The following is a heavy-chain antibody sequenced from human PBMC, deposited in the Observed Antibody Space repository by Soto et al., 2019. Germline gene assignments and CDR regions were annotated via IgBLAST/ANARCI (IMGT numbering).Heavy chain of an antibody. V-gene: IGHV3-66*01. J-gene: IGHJ4*02. CDR2: IYSGGST. D-gene: IGHD4-17*01. Sequence: VGSLRLSCAASGFTVSSNYMSWVRQAPGKGLEWVSVIYSGGSTYYADSVKGRFTISRDNSKNALYLQMNSLRAEDTAVYYCAIVRRFYFDYWGQGTLVTVS. CDR1: GFTVSSNY. CDR3: AIVRRFYFDY.